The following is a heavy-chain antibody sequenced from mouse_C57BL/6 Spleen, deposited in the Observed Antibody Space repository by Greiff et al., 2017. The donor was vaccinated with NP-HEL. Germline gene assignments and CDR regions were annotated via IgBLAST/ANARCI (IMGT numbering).Heavy chain of an antibody. V-gene: IGHV1-5*01. J-gene: IGHJ1*03. CDR3: TREAPYCGSSYRYFDV. CDR1: GYTFTSYW. CDR2: IYPGNSDT. D-gene: IGHD1-1*01. Sequence: VQLKESGTVLARPGASVKMSCKTSGYTFTSYWMHWVKQRPGQGLDWIGAIYPGNSDTSYNQKFKGKAKLTAVTSASTAYMELSSLTNEDSAVYYCTREAPYCGSSYRYFDVWGTGTTVTVSS.